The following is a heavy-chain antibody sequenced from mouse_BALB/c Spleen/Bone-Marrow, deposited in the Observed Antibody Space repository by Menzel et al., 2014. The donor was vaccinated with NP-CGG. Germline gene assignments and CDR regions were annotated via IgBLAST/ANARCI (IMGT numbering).Heavy chain of an antibody. D-gene: IGHD4-1*01. CDR2: INPSNGGT. J-gene: IGHJ2*01. V-gene: IGHV1S81*02. Sequence: GAELVKPGASVKLSCKASGYTFTSYYMYWVKQRPGQGLEWIGEINPSNGGTNFNEKFKSRATLTVDKSSSTAYKQLSSLTSEDSAVYYCTRGRTWDFDYWGQGTTLTVSS. CDR1: GYTFTSYY. CDR3: TRGRTWDFDY.